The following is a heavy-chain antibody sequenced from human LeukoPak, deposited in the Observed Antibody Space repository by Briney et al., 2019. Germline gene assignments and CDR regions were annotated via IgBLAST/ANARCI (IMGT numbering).Heavy chain of an antibody. J-gene: IGHJ4*02. Sequence: QPGRSLRLSCAASGFTFNSYGMHWVRQAPGKGLEWLAVISYEGRTMYYADSVKGRFTISRDNSRNTLFLQMNSLSPDDTAVYYCAKEGTAQISTWYDNWGQGTLVTVSS. D-gene: IGHD2-2*01. CDR1: GFTFNSYG. CDR3: AKEGTAQISTWYDN. V-gene: IGHV3-30*18. CDR2: ISYEGRTM.